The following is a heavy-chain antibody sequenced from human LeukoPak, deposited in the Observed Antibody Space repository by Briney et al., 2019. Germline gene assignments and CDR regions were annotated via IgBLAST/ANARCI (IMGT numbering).Heavy chain of an antibody. CDR1: GFTFSTYA. CDR3: AKRKEASGTYHYYGMDV. Sequence: GGSLRLSCAASGFTFSTYAMSWVRQAPGKGLEWVSGISGSATYTHYADSVKGRFTISRDNSKNTLCLQMNSLRAEDTAVYYCAKRKEASGTYHYYGMDVWGKGTTVTVSS. J-gene: IGHJ6*04. V-gene: IGHV3-23*01. CDR2: ISGSATYT. D-gene: IGHD6-13*01.